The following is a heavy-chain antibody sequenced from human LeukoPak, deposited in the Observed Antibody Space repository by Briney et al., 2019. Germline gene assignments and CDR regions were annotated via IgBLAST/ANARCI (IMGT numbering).Heavy chain of an antibody. CDR2: IKQDGSEK. D-gene: IGHD3-22*01. Sequence: GGSLRLSCAASGFTFSHYWMTWVRQAPGKGLEWVANIKQDGSEKYYVDSVKGRFTISRDNAKNSPYLQMNSLRAEDTAVYYCARGRYYDTSAYNYFDPWGQGTLVTVSS. CDR1: GFTFSHYW. CDR3: ARGRYYDTSAYNYFDP. V-gene: IGHV3-7*01. J-gene: IGHJ5*02.